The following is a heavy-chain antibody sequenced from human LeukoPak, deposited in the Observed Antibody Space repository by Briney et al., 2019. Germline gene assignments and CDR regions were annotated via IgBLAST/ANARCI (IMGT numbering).Heavy chain of an antibody. Sequence: PGGSLRLSCAASGFTFSSYWMHWVRQAPGKGLVWVSRINSDGSSTSYADSVKGRFTISRDNSKSTLYLQMNSLRAEDTAVYFCANCLPDYFDSSTYSAGFDFWGQGTLVTVSS. CDR3: ANCLPDYFDSSTYSAGFDF. D-gene: IGHD3-22*01. CDR2: INSDGSST. CDR1: GFTFSSYW. J-gene: IGHJ4*02. V-gene: IGHV3-74*01.